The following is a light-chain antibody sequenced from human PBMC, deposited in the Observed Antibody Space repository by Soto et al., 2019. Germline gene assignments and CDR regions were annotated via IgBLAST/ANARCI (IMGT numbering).Light chain of an antibody. V-gene: IGKV1-5*01. CDR1: QSISHF. CDR3: QQYSILWT. Sequence: DIQITLSPSTLSASVGDRVTITCRASQSISHFLAWYQQKPGKVPKLLIYDASNLGSGVPSRFSGSGSGTDFTLTISGLQPDDFGTYYCQQYSILWTFGQGTKVDIK. J-gene: IGKJ1*01. CDR2: DAS.